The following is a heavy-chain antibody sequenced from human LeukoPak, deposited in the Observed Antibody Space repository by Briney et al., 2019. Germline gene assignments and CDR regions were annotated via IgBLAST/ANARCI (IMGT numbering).Heavy chain of an antibody. J-gene: IGHJ4*02. CDR1: GGSISSSNW. CDR3: ARVVSSGWAGFDY. CDR2: IYHSGST. D-gene: IGHD6-19*01. Sequence: SGTLSLTCAVSGGSISSSNWWSWVRQPPGKGLEWIGEIYHSGSTNYNPSLKSRVTISVDKSKNQFSLKLSSVTAADTAVYYCARVVSSGWAGFDYWGQGTLVTVSS. V-gene: IGHV4-4*02.